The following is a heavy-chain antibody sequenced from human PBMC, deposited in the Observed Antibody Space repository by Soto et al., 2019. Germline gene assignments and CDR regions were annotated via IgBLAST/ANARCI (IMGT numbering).Heavy chain of an antibody. D-gene: IGHD3-10*01. CDR1: GFTFSSYA. J-gene: IGHJ4*02. Sequence: GGSLRLSCAASGFTFSSYAMSWVRQAPGKGLEWVSAISGSGGSTYYADSVKGRFTISRDNSKNTLYLQMNSLRAEDTAVYYCAKLSHYYGSGSYYQFDYWGQGTLVTVSS. CDR3: AKLSHYYGSGSYYQFDY. V-gene: IGHV3-23*01. CDR2: ISGSGGST.